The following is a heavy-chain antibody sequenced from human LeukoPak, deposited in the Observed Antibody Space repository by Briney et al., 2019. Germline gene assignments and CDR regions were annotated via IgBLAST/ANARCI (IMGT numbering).Heavy chain of an antibody. Sequence: PGGSLRLSCAASGFTFSSYAMSWIRQPPGKGLEWIGEINHSGSTNYNPSLKSRVTISVDTSKNQFSLELSSVTAADTAVYYCARGGSQYSSSNYWGQGTLVTVSS. CDR1: GFTFSSYA. J-gene: IGHJ4*02. CDR3: ARGGSQYSSSNY. V-gene: IGHV4-34*01. D-gene: IGHD6-6*01. CDR2: INHSGST.